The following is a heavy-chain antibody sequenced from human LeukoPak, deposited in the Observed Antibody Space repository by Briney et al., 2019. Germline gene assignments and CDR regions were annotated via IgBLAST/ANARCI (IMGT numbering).Heavy chain of an antibody. CDR3: ARLSGTSGTTSRVLDY. J-gene: IGHJ4*02. V-gene: IGHV3-23*01. Sequence: PGGSLRLSCAASGFTFTTYAMIWVRRAPGKGLEWFSGISGSGDATYYADSVKGRFTISRDNSENTVYLQVKSLRADDTAVYYCARLSGTSGTTSRVLDYWGQGALVTVSS. D-gene: IGHD1-1*01. CDR1: GFTFTTYA. CDR2: ISGSGDAT.